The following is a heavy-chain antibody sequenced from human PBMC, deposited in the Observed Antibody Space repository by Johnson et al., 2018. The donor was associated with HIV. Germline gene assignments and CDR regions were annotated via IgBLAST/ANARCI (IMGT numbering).Heavy chain of an antibody. CDR2: ISYDGSNE. J-gene: IGHJ3*02. CDR1: GFTFSSYA. CDR3: ARDRYYDSSGSHAFDI. D-gene: IGHD3-22*01. Sequence: VQLVESGGGVVQPGRSLRLSCAASGFTFSSYAMHWVRQAPGKGLEWVAVISYDGSNEYYADSVKGRFTISRDNSKNTLYLQMNSLRAEDTAVYYCARDRYYDSSGSHAFDIWGQGTMVTVSS. V-gene: IGHV3-30*04.